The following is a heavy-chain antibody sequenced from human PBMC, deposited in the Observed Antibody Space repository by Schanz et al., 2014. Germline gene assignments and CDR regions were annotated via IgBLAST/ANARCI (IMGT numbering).Heavy chain of an antibody. J-gene: IGHJ4*02. V-gene: IGHV1-8*01. CDR1: GYTLTNFD. CDR2: MNPNSGTT. CDR3: ARLRAGPFYVDY. D-gene: IGHD6-19*01. Sequence: QVQLVQSGAEVKKPGASVKVSCKASGYTLTNFDINWVRQAPGQGLEWMGWMNPNSGTTGYAQKFQGRVTMTRNTSTSTAYMELSSLRSEDTAVYYCARLRAGPFYVDYWGQGTLVTVSS.